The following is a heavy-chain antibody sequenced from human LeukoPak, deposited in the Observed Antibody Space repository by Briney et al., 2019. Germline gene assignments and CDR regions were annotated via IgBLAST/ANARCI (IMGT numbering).Heavy chain of an antibody. Sequence: PSETLSLTCSVSGDSINSGASYWAWIRQPPGKGLEWIGTIYYSGSAGSTYYNPSLKSRVTISVDTSKNQFSLNLSSVTAADTAIYYCARHLYDKTGRPLDSWGQGTLVTASS. CDR3: ARHLYDKTGRPLDS. J-gene: IGHJ4*02. CDR2: IYYSGSAGST. CDR1: GDSINSGASY. D-gene: IGHD3-9*01. V-gene: IGHV4-39*01.